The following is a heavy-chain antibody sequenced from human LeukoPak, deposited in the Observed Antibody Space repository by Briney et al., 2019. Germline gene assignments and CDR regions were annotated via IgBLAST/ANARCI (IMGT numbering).Heavy chain of an antibody. CDR3: AKDPLEQLSTIYFQN. J-gene: IGHJ1*01. Sequence: GGSLRLSCAASGFSFSTQRMHWVRQAPGKGLEWVSAIGGSGDSTYYADSVKGRFTISRDNSQNTLYLQVNSLRAEDTAVYYCAKDPLEQLSTIYFQNWGQGTLVTVSS. V-gene: IGHV3-23*01. CDR1: GFSFSTQR. CDR2: IGGSGDST. D-gene: IGHD6-6*01.